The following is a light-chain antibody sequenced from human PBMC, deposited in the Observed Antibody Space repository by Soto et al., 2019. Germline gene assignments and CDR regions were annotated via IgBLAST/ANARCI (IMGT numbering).Light chain of an antibody. V-gene: IGKV1-5*01. Sequence: DIPMTQSPSTLSASVGDRVTITCRASQSISSWLAWYQQKPGKAPKLLIYDASSLESGVPSRFSGSGSGTEFTLTIRSLQPDDFATYYCQQYNSYGTFGQGTKVEIK. CDR2: DAS. CDR1: QSISSW. CDR3: QQYNSYGT. J-gene: IGKJ1*01.